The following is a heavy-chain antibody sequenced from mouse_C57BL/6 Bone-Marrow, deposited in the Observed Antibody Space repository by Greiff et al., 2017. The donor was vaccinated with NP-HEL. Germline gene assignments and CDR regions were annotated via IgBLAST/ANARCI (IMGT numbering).Heavy chain of an antibody. V-gene: IGHV1-69*01. CDR3: ARSYYDYDGVYYYAMDY. CDR1: GYTFTSYW. CDR2: IDPSDSYT. Sequence: VQLQQPGAELVMPGASVKLSCKASGYTFTSYWMHWVKQRPGQGLEWIGEIDPSDSYTNYNQKFKGKSTLTVDKSSSTAYMQLSSLTSEDSAVYYCARSYYDYDGVYYYAMDYWGQGTSVTVSS. J-gene: IGHJ4*01. D-gene: IGHD2-4*01.